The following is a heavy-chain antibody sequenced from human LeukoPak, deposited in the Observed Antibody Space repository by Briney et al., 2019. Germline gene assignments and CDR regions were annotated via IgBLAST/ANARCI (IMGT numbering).Heavy chain of an antibody. CDR1: GFTFSSYA. J-gene: IGHJ4*02. CDR2: IRYDGSNK. D-gene: IGHD7-27*01. V-gene: IGHV3-30*02. CDR3: AKDRQGSQSSGEDY. Sequence: GGSLRLSCAASGFTFSSYAMHWVRQAPGEGLEWVAFIRYDGSNKYYADSVKGRFTISRDKSNNTLYLQMNSLRAEDTAVYYCAKDRQGSQSSGEDYWGQGTLVTVSS.